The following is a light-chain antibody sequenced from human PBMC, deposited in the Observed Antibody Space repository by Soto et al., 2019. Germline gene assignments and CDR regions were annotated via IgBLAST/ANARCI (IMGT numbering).Light chain of an antibody. V-gene: IGKV1-5*01. CDR2: HAS. J-gene: IGKJ1*01. Sequence: IPLTTSPSSLSASVRDRVTITCRASQSISNWLAWYQQKPGTAPKVLIYHASNLQSGVPSRFSGSGSGTEFTLTISSLQPDDFATYYCQQYNSYSFGQGTKVDIK. CDR3: QQYNSYS. CDR1: QSISNW.